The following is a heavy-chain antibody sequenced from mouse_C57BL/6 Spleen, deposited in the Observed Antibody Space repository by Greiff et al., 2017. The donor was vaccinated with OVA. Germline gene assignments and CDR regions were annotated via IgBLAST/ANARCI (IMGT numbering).Heavy chain of an antibody. V-gene: IGHV14-4*01. J-gene: IGHJ3*01. Sequence: EVQLQESGAELVRPGASVKLSCTASGFNIKDDYMHWVKQRPEQGLEWIGWIDPENGDTEYASKFQGKATITADTSSNTAYLQLSSLTSEDTAVYYCVQLRSRIAYWGQGTLVTVSA. CDR2: IDPENGDT. CDR1: GFNIKDDY. CDR3: VQLRSRIAY. D-gene: IGHD3-2*02.